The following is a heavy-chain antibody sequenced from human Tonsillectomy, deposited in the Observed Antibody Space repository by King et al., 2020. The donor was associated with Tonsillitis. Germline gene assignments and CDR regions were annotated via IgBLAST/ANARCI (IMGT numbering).Heavy chain of an antibody. CDR3: ASGRMAAADTGLFDY. V-gene: IGHV1-2*04. CDR1: GYTFTDYY. CDR2: INPNSGVT. Sequence: QLVQSGTEVKKPGASVKVSCKASGYTFTDYYMHWVRQAPGQGLEWRGWINPNSGVTNYAQKFQGWVTMTRDTSISTAYMELSRLTSDDTAVYYCASGRMAAADTGLFDYWGQGTLVIVSS. D-gene: IGHD6-13*01. J-gene: IGHJ4*02.